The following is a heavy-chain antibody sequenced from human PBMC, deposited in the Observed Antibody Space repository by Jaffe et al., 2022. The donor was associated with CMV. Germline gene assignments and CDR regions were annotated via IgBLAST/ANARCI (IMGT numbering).Heavy chain of an antibody. V-gene: IGHV3-48*02. CDR1: GFTFSSYS. J-gene: IGHJ6*02. CDR3: AREADIVVVPAARRYYYYGMDV. CDR2: ISSSSSTI. D-gene: IGHD2-2*01. Sequence: EVQLVESGGGLVQPGGSLRLSCAASGFTFSSYSMNWVRQAPGKGLEWVSYISSSSSTIYYADSVKGRFTISRDNAKNSLYLQMNSLRDEDTAVYYCAREADIVVVPAARRYYYYGMDVWGQGTTVTVSS.